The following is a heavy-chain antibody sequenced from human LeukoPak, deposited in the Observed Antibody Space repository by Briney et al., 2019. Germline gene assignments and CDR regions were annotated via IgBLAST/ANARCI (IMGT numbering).Heavy chain of an antibody. D-gene: IGHD6-13*01. CDR2: IIPILGIA. CDR3: ARAIVEIAAAEV. Sequence: SVKVSCKASGGTFSSYAISWVRQAPGQGLEWMGRIIPILGIANYAQKFQGRVTITADKSTSTAYMELRSLRSDDTAVYYCARAIVEIAAAEVWGQGTLVTVSS. V-gene: IGHV1-69*04. CDR1: GGTFSSYA. J-gene: IGHJ4*02.